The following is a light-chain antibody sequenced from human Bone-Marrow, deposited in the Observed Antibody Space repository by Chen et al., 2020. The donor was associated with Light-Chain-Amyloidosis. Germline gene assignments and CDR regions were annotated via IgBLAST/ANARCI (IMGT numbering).Light chain of an antibody. Sequence: QSSLTQPASVSGTPDQSITIPCTGTSSDVGGYNYVSWYQQHPGKAHKLMIYEVSKRPSGVSNRFSGSKTGNTASLIISGLQAEDEADYYCSAYTSSSTYVFGTGTKVTVL. J-gene: IGLJ1*01. V-gene: IGLV2-14*01. CDR1: SSDVGGYNY. CDR2: EVS. CDR3: SAYTSSSTYV.